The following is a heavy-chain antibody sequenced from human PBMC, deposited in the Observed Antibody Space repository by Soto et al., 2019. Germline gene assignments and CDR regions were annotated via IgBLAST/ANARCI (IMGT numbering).Heavy chain of an antibody. CDR3: ARVIPGVEAWFDP. Sequence: QVQLVQSGAAVKKPGASVKVSCRASGYTFTNFGVTWVRRAPGQGLEWMGWISAYTDTPNYAQKFQCRVTMTIDTATSTAYMDLRSLTSDDTAVYYCARVIPGVEAWFDPWGQGTLVTVSS. CDR1: GYTFTNFG. CDR2: ISAYTDTP. V-gene: IGHV1-18*01. J-gene: IGHJ5*02. D-gene: IGHD2-2*01.